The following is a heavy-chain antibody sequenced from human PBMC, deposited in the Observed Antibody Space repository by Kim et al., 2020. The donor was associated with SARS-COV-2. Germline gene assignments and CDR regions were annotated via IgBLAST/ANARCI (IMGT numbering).Heavy chain of an antibody. CDR3: ARVGSYVLDAFDI. Sequence: YSPSFQGQVHNSADKSISTAYLQWSSLKASDTTMYYCARVGSYVLDAFDIWGQGTMVTVSS. J-gene: IGHJ3*02. D-gene: IGHD2-15*01. V-gene: IGHV5-51*01.